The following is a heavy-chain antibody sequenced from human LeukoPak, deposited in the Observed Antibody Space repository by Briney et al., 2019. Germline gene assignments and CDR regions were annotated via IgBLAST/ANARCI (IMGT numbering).Heavy chain of an antibody. CDR3: AKNDYGDC. J-gene: IGHJ4*02. Sequence: GGSLRLSCVASGFTLSTYAMNWVRQAPGKGLEWVSGISGSDDSTYYADSVKGRFTISRDNSRNTLYLQMNSLRVEDTAVYYCAKNDYGDCWGQGTPVTVSS. CDR1: GFTLSTYA. CDR2: ISGSDDST. D-gene: IGHD3-10*01. V-gene: IGHV3-23*01.